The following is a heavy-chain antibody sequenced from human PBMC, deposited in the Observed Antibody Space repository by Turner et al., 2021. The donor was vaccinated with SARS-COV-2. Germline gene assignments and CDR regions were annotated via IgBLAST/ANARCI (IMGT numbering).Heavy chain of an antibody. CDR1: GLPFKSYG. CDR2: ISYDGSNK. J-gene: IGHJ4*02. Sequence: QVQLVESGEGVFQLGRSLGLSWPASGLPFKSYGMHWVRQAPGKGLEWVAVISYDGSNKYYADSVKGRFSISRDNSKNTLYLQMNSLRAEDTAVYYCAKDSNYYYDSSGYLSYYFDYWGQGTLVTVSS. CDR3: AKDSNYYYDSSGYLSYYFDY. D-gene: IGHD3-22*01. V-gene: IGHV3-30*18.